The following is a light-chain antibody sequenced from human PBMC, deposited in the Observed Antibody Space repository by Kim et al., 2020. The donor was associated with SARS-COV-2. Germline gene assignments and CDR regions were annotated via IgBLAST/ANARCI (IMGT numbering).Light chain of an antibody. Sequence: GDRVTITCRASQSISSWLAWHQQKPGKAPKLLIYDTSNLDDGVPSRFSGSGFGTEFTLTISSLQPDDFATYYCQQYDGYSPATFGQGTKVDIK. CDR3: QQYDGYSPAT. CDR2: DTS. J-gene: IGKJ2*01. V-gene: IGKV1-5*01. CDR1: QSISSW.